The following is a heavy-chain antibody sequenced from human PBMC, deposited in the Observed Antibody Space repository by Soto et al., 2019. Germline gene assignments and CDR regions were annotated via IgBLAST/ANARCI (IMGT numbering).Heavy chain of an antibody. CDR2: VSFDGSNK. CDR1: GFTFSTHA. CDR3: ALDRTGITTTGEGRIGR. V-gene: IGHV3-30-3*01. Sequence: GGSLRLSCAASGFTFSTHAMHWVRQAPGKGLECVAIVSFDGSNKYYADSVKGRFTISRDNSKNTLYLQMSGLTPEDTAFYYCALDRTGITTTGEGRIGRWGQGTLITVSS. D-gene: IGHD1-20*01. J-gene: IGHJ1*01.